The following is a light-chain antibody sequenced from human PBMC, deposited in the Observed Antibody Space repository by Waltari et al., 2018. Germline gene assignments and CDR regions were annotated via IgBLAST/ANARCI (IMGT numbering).Light chain of an antibody. J-gene: IGKJ3*01. CDR2: AAS. V-gene: IGKV3-20*01. CDR1: QRVNNNY. CDR3: QQYGYSPST. Sequence: EIVLTQSPGTLSLSPGDRATLSCRASQRVNNNYVAWYKQKPGQAPKVLIYAASSRATGIPDRFSGRGSETDFTLTITRLEPEDFAVYYCQQYGYSPSTFGPGTTVDFK.